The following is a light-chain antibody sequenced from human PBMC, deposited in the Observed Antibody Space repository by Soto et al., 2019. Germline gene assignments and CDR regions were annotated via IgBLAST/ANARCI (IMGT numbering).Light chain of an antibody. Sequence: DSQMTQSKSSLSASVGDRVTITCRASQDIISNLGWFQQKPGKAPKRLIYAASSLQSGVPSRFSGSGSGTEFTLTISSLQPEDFATYYCLQHHTYPRTFGPGTKVDI. CDR3: LQHHTYPRT. CDR2: AAS. CDR1: QDIISN. J-gene: IGKJ3*01. V-gene: IGKV1-17*01.